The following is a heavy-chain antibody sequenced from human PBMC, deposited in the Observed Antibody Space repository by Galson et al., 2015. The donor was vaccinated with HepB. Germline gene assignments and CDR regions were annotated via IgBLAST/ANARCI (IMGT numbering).Heavy chain of an antibody. CDR3: AREIAVAGVINYFDY. CDR1: GGTFSSYA. Sequence: SVKVSCKASGGTFSSYAISWVRQAPGQGLEWMGRIIPILGIANYAQKFQGRVTITADESTSTAYMELSSLRSEDTAVYYCAREIAVAGVINYFDYWGQGTLVTVSS. V-gene: IGHV1-69*04. J-gene: IGHJ4*02. D-gene: IGHD6-19*01. CDR2: IIPILGIA.